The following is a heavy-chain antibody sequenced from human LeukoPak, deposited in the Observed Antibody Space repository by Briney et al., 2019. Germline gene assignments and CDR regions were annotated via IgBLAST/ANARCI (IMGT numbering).Heavy chain of an antibody. CDR3: AKDRPLIYDYYGMDV. V-gene: IGHV3-43*02. CDR2: IFGDGGSS. Sequence: GGSLRLSGAASGFTFDDYAMQWVRQAPGGGLGWVSFIFGDGGSSYYADSVKDRFTISRNNSKNSLNLQMNSLRTEDTALYYCAKDRPLIYDYYGMDVWGQGTTVTVSS. D-gene: IGHD2-8*01. J-gene: IGHJ6*02. CDR1: GFTFDDYA.